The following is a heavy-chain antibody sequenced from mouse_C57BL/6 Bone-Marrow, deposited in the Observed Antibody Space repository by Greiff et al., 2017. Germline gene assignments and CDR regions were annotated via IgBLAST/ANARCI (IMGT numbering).Heavy chain of an antibody. CDR3: ARLNYYGSSLDAMDY. V-gene: IGHV1-81*01. CDR1: GYTFTSYG. Sequence: VQLKESGAELARPGASVKLSCKASGYTFTSYGISWVKQRTGQGLEWIGEIYPRSGNTYYNEKFKGKATLTADKSSSTAYMELRSLTSEDSAVYFCARLNYYGSSLDAMDYWGQGTSVTVSS. CDR2: IYPRSGNT. J-gene: IGHJ4*01. D-gene: IGHD1-1*01.